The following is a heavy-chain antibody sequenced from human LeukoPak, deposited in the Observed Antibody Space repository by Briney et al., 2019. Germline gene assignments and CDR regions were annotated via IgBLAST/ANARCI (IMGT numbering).Heavy chain of an antibody. J-gene: IGHJ4*02. Sequence: GGSLRLSCVASGISFSRYWMSWVRQAPGKGLEWVANIKEDGSEQYYADSLKGRFTISRDNVKNSLYLHINSLRAEDTAVYYCARDSLETDIDYWGQGTLVTVSS. CDR3: ARDSLETDIDY. D-gene: IGHD1-14*01. V-gene: IGHV3-7*01. CDR1: GISFSRYW. CDR2: IKEDGSEQ.